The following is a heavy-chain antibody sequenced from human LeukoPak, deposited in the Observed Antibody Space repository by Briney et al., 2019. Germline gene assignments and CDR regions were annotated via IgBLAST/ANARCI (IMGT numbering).Heavy chain of an antibody. CDR2: IYTSGST. CDR1: GGSISGYY. D-gene: IGHD6-19*01. J-gene: IGHJ4*02. V-gene: IGHV4-4*07. Sequence: PSETLSLTCTVSGGSISGYYWSWIRQPAGKGLEWIGRIYTSGSTNYNPSLKSRVTMSVDTSKNQFSLKLSSVTAADTAVYYCARHEFRTTPRQNRPTNLKYSGWYFGYWGQGTLVTVSS. CDR3: ARHEFRTTPRQNRPTNLKYSGWYFGY.